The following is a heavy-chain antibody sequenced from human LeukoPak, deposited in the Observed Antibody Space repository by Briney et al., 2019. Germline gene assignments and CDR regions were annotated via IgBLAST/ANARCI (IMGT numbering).Heavy chain of an antibody. D-gene: IGHD3-3*01. CDR2: ISAYNGNT. V-gene: IGHV1-18*01. CDR1: GYTFTSYG. CDR3: ARVAIFGVVIGSDY. Sequence: ASVKVSCKASGYTFTSYGISWVRQAPGQGLELMGWISAYNGNTNYAQKLQGRVTMTTDTSTSTAYMELRSLRSDDTAVYYCARVAIFGVVIGSDYWGQGTLVTVSS. J-gene: IGHJ4*02.